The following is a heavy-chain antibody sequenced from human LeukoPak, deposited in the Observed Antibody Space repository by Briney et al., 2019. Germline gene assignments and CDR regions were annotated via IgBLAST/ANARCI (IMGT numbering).Heavy chain of an antibody. V-gene: IGHV1-2*02. CDR3: ARGPSHGAFDI. Sequence: GASVTVSCKASGYTFTDYYIHCLRQAPGQGLEWMGCIDPNSGGTDYAQTLQGRVTMTRDTSIDTVYMELSRLRSDDTAVYYCARGPSHGAFDIWGQGTMVTVSS. J-gene: IGHJ3*02. CDR1: GYTFTDYY. CDR2: IDPNSGGT.